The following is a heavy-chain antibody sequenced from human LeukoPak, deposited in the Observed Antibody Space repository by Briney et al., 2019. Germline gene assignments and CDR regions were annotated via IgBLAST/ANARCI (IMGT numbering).Heavy chain of an antibody. CDR3: ARAKPKNMVRGLIMRRESRYYFDY. Sequence: GGSLRLSCAASGFTFNNYIMNWVRQAPGKGLEWVSSISSSSDYIYYADSVKGRFTISRDNAKNSLYLQMNSLRAEDTAVYYCARAKPKNMVRGLIMRRESRYYFDYWGQGTLVTVSS. D-gene: IGHD3-10*01. J-gene: IGHJ4*02. CDR2: ISSSSDYI. CDR1: GFTFNNYI. V-gene: IGHV3-21*04.